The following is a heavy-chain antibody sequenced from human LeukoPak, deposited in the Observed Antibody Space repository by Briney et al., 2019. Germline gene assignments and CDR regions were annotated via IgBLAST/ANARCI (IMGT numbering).Heavy chain of an antibody. Sequence: GGSLRLSCAASGFTLPGHTMTWLRKAPGKGLEWVSIIGGRDDRTYYADFVKGRFTISRDTSKNILYLQMNNLRAEDTAVYYCAKDPNPLYDLWSGYKWGQGTLVTASS. J-gene: IGHJ4*02. CDR1: GFTLPGHT. CDR3: AKDPNPLYDLWSGYK. CDR2: IGGRDDRT. V-gene: IGHV3-23*01. D-gene: IGHD3-3*01.